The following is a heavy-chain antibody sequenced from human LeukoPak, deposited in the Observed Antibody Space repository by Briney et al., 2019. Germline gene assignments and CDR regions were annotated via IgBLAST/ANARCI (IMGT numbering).Heavy chain of an antibody. CDR2: IYYSGST. Sequence: PSETLSLTCTVSGGSISSSSYYWGGIRQPPGKGLEWIGSIYYSGSTYYNPSLKTRVTISVDTSKTHFSCKLNAVTPPHTAVYYCATGVMVRGVIIFDHWAQGTLVSVSS. J-gene: IGHJ4*02. V-gene: IGHV4-39*02. CDR1: GGSISSSSYY. CDR3: ATGVMVRGVIIFDH. D-gene: IGHD3-10*01.